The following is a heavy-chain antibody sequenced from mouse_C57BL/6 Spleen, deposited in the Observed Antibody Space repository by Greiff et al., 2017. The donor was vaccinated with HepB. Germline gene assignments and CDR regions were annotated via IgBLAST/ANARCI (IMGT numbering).Heavy chain of an antibody. V-gene: IGHV1-82*01. Sequence: QVQLQQSGPELVKPGASVKISCKASGYAFSSSWMNWVKQRPGKGLEWIGRIYPGDGDTNYNGKFKGKATLTADKSSSTAYMQLSSLTSEDSAVYFCARGGTTVQLASFDYWGQGTTLTVSS. CDR3: ARGGTTVQLASFDY. CDR2: IYPGDGDT. D-gene: IGHD1-1*01. J-gene: IGHJ2*01. CDR1: GYAFSSSW.